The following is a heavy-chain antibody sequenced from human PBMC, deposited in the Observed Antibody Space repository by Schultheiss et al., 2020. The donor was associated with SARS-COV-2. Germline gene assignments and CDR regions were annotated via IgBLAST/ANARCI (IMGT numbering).Heavy chain of an antibody. V-gene: IGHV1-69*13. CDR2: IIPIFGTA. CDR3: ARGPLLWFGESINWFDP. D-gene: IGHD3-10*01. J-gene: IGHJ5*02. Sequence: SVKVSCKASGGTFSSYAISWVRQAPGQGLEWMGGIIPIFGTANYAQKFQGRVTITADESTSTAYMELSSLRSEDTAVYYCARGPLLWFGESINWFDPWGQGTLVTVSS. CDR1: GGTFSSYA.